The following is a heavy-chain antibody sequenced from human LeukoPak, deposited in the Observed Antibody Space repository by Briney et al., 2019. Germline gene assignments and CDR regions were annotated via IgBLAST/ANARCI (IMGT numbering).Heavy chain of an antibody. D-gene: IGHD3-10*01. CDR2: IHDSGST. CDR3: ARGRSGGDWFDP. Sequence: NPAETLSLTCTVSGGSIGSYYWIGIRQPPGKGLEWIGYIHDSGSTKYNPSLKSRVTMSVDPSRNHLSLKVTSVPAADTAVYYCARGRSGGDWFDPWGQGTLVTVSS. J-gene: IGHJ5*02. CDR1: GGSIGSYY. V-gene: IGHV4-59*01.